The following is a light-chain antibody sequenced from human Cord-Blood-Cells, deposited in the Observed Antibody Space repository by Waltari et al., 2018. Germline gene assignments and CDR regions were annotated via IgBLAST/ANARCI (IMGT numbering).Light chain of an antibody. Sequence: QSALTQPASVSGSPGQSITISCTGTSSDVGSYNLVAWYQQHPGKAPKLMIYEGSKRPSGVSNRFSGSKSGNTASLTISWLQAGDEADYYCCSYAGSSLVVFGGGTKLTVL. CDR2: EGS. CDR1: SSDVGSYNL. CDR3: CSYAGSSLVV. J-gene: IGLJ2*01. V-gene: IGLV2-23*01.